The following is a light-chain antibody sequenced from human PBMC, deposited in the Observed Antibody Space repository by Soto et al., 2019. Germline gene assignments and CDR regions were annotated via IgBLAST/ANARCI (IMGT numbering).Light chain of an antibody. CDR3: SSYASSNIYV. CDR2: EVK. V-gene: IGLV2-14*01. J-gene: IGLJ1*01. CDR1: SSDVGAYDY. Sequence: LTQPASLSGSPGQSITISCTGTSSDVGAYDYVSWYQQHPDKAPKLMIYEVKNRPSGVSNRFYGSKSGNTASLTISGLRTEDEADYYCSSYASSNIYVFGTGNKVTVL.